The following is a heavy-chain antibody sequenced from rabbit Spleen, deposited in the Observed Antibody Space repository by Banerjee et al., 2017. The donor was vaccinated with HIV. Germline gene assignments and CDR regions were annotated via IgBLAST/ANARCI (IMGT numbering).Heavy chain of an antibody. D-gene: IGHD1-1*01. CDR2: IYTGSVAT. CDR1: GFSFSSTYM. CDR3: ARDLVAVIGWNFNL. Sequence: QSLEESGGDLVKPGASLTLTCTASGFSFSSTYMMCWVRQAPGRGLEWIACIYTGSVATCYASGAKGRFTISKTSSTTVTLQVISLTAADTATYFCARDLVAVIGWNFNLWGQGTLVTVS. V-gene: IGHV1S40*01. J-gene: IGHJ4*01.